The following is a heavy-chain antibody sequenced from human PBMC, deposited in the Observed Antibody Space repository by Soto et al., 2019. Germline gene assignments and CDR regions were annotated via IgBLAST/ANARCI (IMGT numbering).Heavy chain of an antibody. CDR1: GGSISSYY. J-gene: IGHJ4*02. CDR2: IYYSGST. Sequence: PSETLSLTCTVSGGSISSYYWSWIRQPPGKGLEWIGYIYYSGSTNYNPSLKSRVTISVDTSKNQFSLKLSSVTAADTAVYYCARQVYDFWSGYYTPFDYWGQGTLVTVSS. CDR3: ARQVYDFWSGYYTPFDY. D-gene: IGHD3-3*01. V-gene: IGHV4-59*08.